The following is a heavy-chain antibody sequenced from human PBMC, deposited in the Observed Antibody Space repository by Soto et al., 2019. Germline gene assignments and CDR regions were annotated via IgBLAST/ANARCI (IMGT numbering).Heavy chain of an antibody. CDR2: IIPIFGTA. D-gene: IGHD6-19*01. CDR1: GGTFSSYA. J-gene: IGHJ6*02. CDR3: AGIAVAGTITKYYYGMDV. Sequence: SVKVSCKASGGTFSSYAISWVRQAPGQGLEWMGGIIPIFGTANYAQKFQGRVTITADESTSTAYMELSSLRSEDTAVYYCAGIAVAGTITKYYYGMDVWGQGTTVTVSS. V-gene: IGHV1-69*13.